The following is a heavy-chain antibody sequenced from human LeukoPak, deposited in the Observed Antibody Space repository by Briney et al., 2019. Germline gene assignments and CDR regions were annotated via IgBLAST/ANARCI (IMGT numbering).Heavy chain of an antibody. CDR2: IYYSGST. V-gene: IGHV4-59*01. J-gene: IGHJ3*02. CDR1: GGSISSYY. Sequence: SETLSLTSTVSGGSISSYYWSWIRQPPGKGLEWIGYIYYSGSTNYNPSLKSRVTMSVDTSKNQFSLKLSSVTAADTAVYYCARGLLDGYTHPAAFDIWGQGTMVTVSS. CDR3: ARGLLDGYTHPAAFDI. D-gene: IGHD5-24*01.